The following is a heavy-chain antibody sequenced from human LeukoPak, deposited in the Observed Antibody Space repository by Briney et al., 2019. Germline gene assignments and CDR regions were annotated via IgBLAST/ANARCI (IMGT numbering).Heavy chain of an antibody. D-gene: IGHD6-19*01. Sequence: SETLSLTCTVSGGSISSYYWSWIRQPPGKGLEWIGSIFYSGSTYYNPSLKSRATISVDTSKNQFSLKLNSVTAADTAVYYCARPASSGWYPYDYWGQGTLVTVSS. CDR3: ARPASSGWYPYDY. CDR2: IFYSGST. V-gene: IGHV4-59*05. CDR1: GGSISSYY. J-gene: IGHJ4*02.